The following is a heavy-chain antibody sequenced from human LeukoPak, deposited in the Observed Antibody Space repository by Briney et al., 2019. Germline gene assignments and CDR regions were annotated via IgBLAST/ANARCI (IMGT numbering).Heavy chain of an antibody. CDR1: GFTFSSYA. Sequence: PGGSLRLSCAAPGFTFSSYAMSWVRQAPGKGLEWVSAISGSGGSTYYADPVKGRFTISRDNSKNTLYLQMNSLRAEDTAVYYCAKDHRRNYYDSSGYCDAFDIWGQGTMVTVSS. J-gene: IGHJ3*02. CDR3: AKDHRRNYYDSSGYCDAFDI. V-gene: IGHV3-23*01. D-gene: IGHD3-22*01. CDR2: ISGSGGST.